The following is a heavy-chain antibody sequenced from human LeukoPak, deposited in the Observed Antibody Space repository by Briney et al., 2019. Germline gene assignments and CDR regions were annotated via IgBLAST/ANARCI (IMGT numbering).Heavy chain of an antibody. V-gene: IGHV4-34*01. CDR3: ARGPRYDYVWGSYRPNWFDP. Sequence: SETLSLTCAVYGGSFSGYYWSWIRQPPGKGLEWIGEINHSGSTNYNPSLKSRVTISVDTSKNQFSLKLSSVTAADTAVYYYARGPRYDYVWGSYRPNWFDPWGQGTLVTVSS. J-gene: IGHJ5*02. CDR2: INHSGST. CDR1: GGSFSGYY. D-gene: IGHD3-16*02.